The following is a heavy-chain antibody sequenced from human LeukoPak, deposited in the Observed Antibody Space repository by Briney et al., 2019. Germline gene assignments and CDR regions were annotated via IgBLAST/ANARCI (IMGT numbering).Heavy chain of an antibody. CDR2: IYTGGYT. D-gene: IGHD4-17*01. CDR1: GFTVSSNY. V-gene: IGHV3-53*01. CDR3: AKAAMGRTVTTADMDV. Sequence: GGSLRLSCAASGFTVSSNYMSWVRQAPGKGLEWVSVIYTGGYTYYADSVKGRFTISRDNSKNTLYLQVNSLRAEDTAVYYCAKAAMGRTVTTADMDVWGKGTTVTISS. J-gene: IGHJ6*03.